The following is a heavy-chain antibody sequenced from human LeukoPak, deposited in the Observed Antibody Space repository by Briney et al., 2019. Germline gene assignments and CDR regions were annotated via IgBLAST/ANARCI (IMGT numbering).Heavy chain of an antibody. CDR2: IYYSGST. J-gene: IGHJ4*02. Sequence: SETLSLTCTVSGGSISGFYWSWIRQPPGKGLEWIGYIYYSGSTNYNPPLKSRVTISVDTSKHQFSLKLSSVTAADTAVYYCARHGTDSSGYLLLDYWGQGTLVSVSS. D-gene: IGHD3-22*01. CDR1: GGSISGFY. CDR3: ARHGTDSSGYLLLDY. V-gene: IGHV4-59*08.